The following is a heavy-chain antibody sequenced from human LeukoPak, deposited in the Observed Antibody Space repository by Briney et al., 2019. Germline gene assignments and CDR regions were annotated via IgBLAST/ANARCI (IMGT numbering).Heavy chain of an antibody. CDR1: GFRFSDHY. CDR3: ARDMNCTSISCFVGWFDH. CDR2: IDTTGSTM. J-gene: IGHJ5*02. D-gene: IGHD2-2*01. Sequence: PGGSLRLSCAASGFRFSDHYMTWVRQASGKGLEWVSYIDTTGSTMYFADSVKGRFTISRDNTKNSLYLQMNSLRAEDTAVYYCARDMNCTSISCFVGWFDHWGRGTLVTVAS. V-gene: IGHV3-11*01.